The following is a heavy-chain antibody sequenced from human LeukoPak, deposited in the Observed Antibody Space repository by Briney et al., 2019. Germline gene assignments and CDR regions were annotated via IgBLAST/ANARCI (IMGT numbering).Heavy chain of an antibody. V-gene: IGHV3-7*01. CDR2: IQQDGSEK. J-gene: IGHJ4*02. CDR3: ARLRYTYGKNFDY. CDR1: GFTFKAYW. Sequence: GGSLRLSCEASGFTFKAYWMSWVRQAPGTGLEWVANIQQDGSEKNYVDSVKGRITISRDNARNSLYLEMNSLRAEDTAVYYCARLRYTYGKNFDYWGQGTLVTVSS. D-gene: IGHD5-18*01.